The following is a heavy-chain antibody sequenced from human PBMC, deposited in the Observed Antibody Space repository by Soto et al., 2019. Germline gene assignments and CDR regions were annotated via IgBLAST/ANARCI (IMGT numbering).Heavy chain of an antibody. J-gene: IGHJ4*02. CDR3: AKDLGLRAYFDY. D-gene: IGHD3-16*01. CDR1: GSTFSTYA. CDR2: ISGSGGST. V-gene: IGHV3-23*01. Sequence: GGSLRLSLAASGSTFSTYAMSGVRQAPGKGLECVSAISGSGGSTYYADSVKGRFTISRDNSKNTLYLQMNSLRAEDTAVYYCAKDLGLRAYFDYWGQGTLVTVSS.